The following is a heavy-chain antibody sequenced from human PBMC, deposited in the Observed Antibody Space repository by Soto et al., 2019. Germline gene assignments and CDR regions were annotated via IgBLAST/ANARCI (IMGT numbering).Heavy chain of an antibody. V-gene: IGHV3-53*01. D-gene: IGHD4-17*01. CDR2: IYSGGST. CDR3: AVSLIETTVNAFDI. J-gene: IGHJ3*02. Sequence: GGSLRLSCAASGFTVSSNYMSWVRQAPGKGLEWVSVIYSGGSTYYADSVKGRFTISRDNSKNTLYLQMNSLRAEDTAVYYCAVSLIETTVNAFDIWGQGTMVTVSS. CDR1: GFTVSSNY.